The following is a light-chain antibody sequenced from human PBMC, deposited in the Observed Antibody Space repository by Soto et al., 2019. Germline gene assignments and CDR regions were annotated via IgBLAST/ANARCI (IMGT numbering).Light chain of an antibody. CDR1: QSISSW. Sequence: DIQMTQSPSTLSASVGDRVTITCRASQSISSWLAWYQQKPGKAPKLLIYKASSLESGVPSRFSGSGFGTEFTLTISSLQPDDFASYYCQQYNSYTWTFGQGNKVEIK. J-gene: IGKJ1*01. CDR3: QQYNSYTWT. V-gene: IGKV1-5*03. CDR2: KAS.